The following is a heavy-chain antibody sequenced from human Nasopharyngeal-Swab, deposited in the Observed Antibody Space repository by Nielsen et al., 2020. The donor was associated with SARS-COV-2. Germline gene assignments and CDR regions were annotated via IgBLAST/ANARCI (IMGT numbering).Heavy chain of an antibody. CDR2: ISGSGGST. V-gene: IGHV3-23*01. CDR3: AKDLGITMIVVGCEGDAFDI. Sequence: VRQMPGKGLEWVSAISGSGGSTYYADSVKGRFTISRDNSKNTLYLQMNSLRAEDTAVYYCAKDLGITMIVVGCEGDAFDIWGQGTMVTVSS. J-gene: IGHJ3*02. D-gene: IGHD3-22*01.